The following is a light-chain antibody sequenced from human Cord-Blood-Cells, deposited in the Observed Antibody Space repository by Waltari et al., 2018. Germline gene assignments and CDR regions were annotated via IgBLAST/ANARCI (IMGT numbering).Light chain of an antibody. J-gene: IGKJ4*01. CDR1: QSISSY. V-gene: IGKV1-39*01. Sequence: DIQLTQSPSSLSASAADRVTITCQASQSISSYLNWYQQKPGKAPKLLIYAASSLQSGVPSRFSGSGSGTDFTLTISSLQPEDFATYYCQQSYSTPVTFGGGTKVEIK. CDR3: QQSYSTPVT. CDR2: AAS.